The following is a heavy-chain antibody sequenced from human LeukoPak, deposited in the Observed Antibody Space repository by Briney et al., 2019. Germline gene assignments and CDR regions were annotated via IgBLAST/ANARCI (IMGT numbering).Heavy chain of an antibody. Sequence: SETLSLTCTVSGGSISRYYWTWIRQPPGKGLEWLGYVSYNGNTDYNPSLKSRVTISVDTSKNQFSLKLSSVTAADTAVYYCARDGVLGGLFVWDYWGQGTLVTVSS. CDR1: GGSISRYY. D-gene: IGHD3-16*01. CDR2: VSYNGNT. CDR3: ARDGVLGGLFVWDY. V-gene: IGHV4-59*01. J-gene: IGHJ4*02.